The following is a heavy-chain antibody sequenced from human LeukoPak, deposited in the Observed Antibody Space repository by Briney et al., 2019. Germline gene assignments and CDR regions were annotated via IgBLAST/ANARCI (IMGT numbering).Heavy chain of an antibody. Sequence: SQTLSLTCAISGDSVSSNSAAWNWIRQSPSRGLEWLGRTYYRSKWYNDYAVSVKSRITINPDTSKNQFSLQLNSVTPEDTAVYYCARAPNHYEFGEPLGPGAFDIWGQGTMVTVSS. CDR2: TYYRSKWYN. J-gene: IGHJ3*02. D-gene: IGHD3-10*01. CDR3: ARAPNHYEFGEPLGPGAFDI. CDR1: GDSVSSNSAA. V-gene: IGHV6-1*01.